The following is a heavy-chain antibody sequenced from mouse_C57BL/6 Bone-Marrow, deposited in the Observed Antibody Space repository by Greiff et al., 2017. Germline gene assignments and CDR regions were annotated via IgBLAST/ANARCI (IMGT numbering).Heavy chain of an antibody. D-gene: IGHD2-3*01. CDR2: ISDGGSYT. J-gene: IGHJ4*01. CDR3: ARERGYYVAMDY. Sequence: EVMLVESGGGLVKPGGSLKLSCAASGFTFSSYAMSWVRQTPEKRLEWVATISDGGSYTYYPDNVKGRFTISRDNAKNNLYLQMSHLKSEDTAMYYCARERGYYVAMDYWGQGTSVTVSS. V-gene: IGHV5-4*01. CDR1: GFTFSSYA.